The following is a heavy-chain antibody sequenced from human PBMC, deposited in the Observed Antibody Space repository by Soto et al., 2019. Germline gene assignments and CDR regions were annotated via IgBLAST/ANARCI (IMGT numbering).Heavy chain of an antibody. Sequence: QVQLVQSGTEVKKPGASVKVSCKASGYIMTTYGVSWVRQAPGQGLEWVGWISAYNDHTNYAQKFQGRVTMTTDTSTSTAYMELRSLRSDDTAVYYFARGTYFDYWGQGTLVTVSS. CDR1: GYIMTTYG. V-gene: IGHV1-18*01. CDR3: ARGTYFDY. J-gene: IGHJ4*02. D-gene: IGHD1-1*01. CDR2: ISAYNDHT.